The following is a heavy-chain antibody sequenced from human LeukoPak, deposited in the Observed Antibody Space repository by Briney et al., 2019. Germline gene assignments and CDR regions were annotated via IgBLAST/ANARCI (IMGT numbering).Heavy chain of an antibody. D-gene: IGHD1-26*01. Sequence: SETLSLTCAVSGGSISSSNWWSWVRQPPGKGLEWIGSIYHSGSTYYNPSLKSRVTISVDTSKNQFSLKLSSVTAADTAVYYCARDPRPYSGSFDWGQGTLVTVSS. V-gene: IGHV4-4*02. CDR1: GGSISSSNW. J-gene: IGHJ4*02. CDR3: ARDPRPYSGSFD. CDR2: IYHSGST.